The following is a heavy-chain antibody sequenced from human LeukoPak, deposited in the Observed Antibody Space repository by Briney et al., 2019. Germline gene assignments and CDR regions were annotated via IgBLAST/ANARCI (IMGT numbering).Heavy chain of an antibody. D-gene: IGHD3-9*01. J-gene: IGHJ3*02. CDR2: IYSGGST. CDR3: ARDSTYYDILTGYYLGAFDI. CDR1: GFTVSSNY. V-gene: IGHV3-53*01. Sequence: GGSLRLSCAASGFTVSSNYMSWVRQAPGKGLEWVSVIYSGGSTYYADSVKGRFTISRDNSKNTLYLQMNSLRAEDTAVYYCARDSTYYDILTGYYLGAFDIWGQGTMVTVSS.